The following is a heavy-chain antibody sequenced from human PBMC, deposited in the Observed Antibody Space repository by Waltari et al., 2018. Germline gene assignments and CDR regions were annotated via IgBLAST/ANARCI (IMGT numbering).Heavy chain of an antibody. Sequence: QVQLRQWGAGLLKPSETLSLTCAVYGGSFSGYYWSWIRQPPGKGLEWSGEINHRGSTNYNPSLKSRVTMLVDTSKNQFSLKLSSVTAADTAIYYCARHRTNYYYYMDVWGKGTTVTVSS. CDR2: INHRGST. J-gene: IGHJ6*03. D-gene: IGHD4-17*01. CDR1: GGSFSGYY. CDR3: ARHRTNYYYYMDV. V-gene: IGHV4-34*02.